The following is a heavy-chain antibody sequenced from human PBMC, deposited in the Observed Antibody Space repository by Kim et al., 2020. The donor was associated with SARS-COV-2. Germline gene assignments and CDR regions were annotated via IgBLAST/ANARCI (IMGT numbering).Heavy chain of an antibody. V-gene: IGHV4-30-2*04. Sequence: TYYNPALKTRVTISVDTSKNQFSLTLSAGTAADTAVYYCARVGRYDSSGSWGQGTPVTVSS. J-gene: IGHJ4*02. D-gene: IGHD3-22*01. CDR2: T. CDR3: ARVGRYDSSGS.